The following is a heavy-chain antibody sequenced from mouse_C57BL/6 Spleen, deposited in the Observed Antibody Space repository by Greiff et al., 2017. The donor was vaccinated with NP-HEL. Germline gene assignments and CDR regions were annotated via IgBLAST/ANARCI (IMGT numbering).Heavy chain of an antibody. J-gene: IGHJ2*01. CDR1: GFSLTSYG. V-gene: IGHV2-2*01. CDR2: IWSGGST. Sequence: QVQLQQSGPGLVQPSQSLSITCTVSGFSLTSYGVHWVRQSPGKGLEWLGVIWSGGSTDYNAAFISRLSISKDNSKSQVFFKMNSLQADDTAIYYCARSPPFTTVVEYYFDYWGQGTTLTVSS. CDR3: ARSPPFTTVVEYYFDY. D-gene: IGHD1-1*01.